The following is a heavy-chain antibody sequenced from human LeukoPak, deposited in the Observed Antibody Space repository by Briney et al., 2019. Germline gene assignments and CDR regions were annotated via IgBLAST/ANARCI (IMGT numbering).Heavy chain of an antibody. CDR1: GGSIRSYY. Sequence: SEALSLTCTVSGGSIRSYYWSWIRQPPGKGLEWIGYIYYSGSTNYNPSLKSRVTISVDTSKNQFSLKLSSVTAADTAVYYCARAEGQTFDYWGQGTLVTVSS. V-gene: IGHV4-59*01. CDR3: ARAEGQTFDY. CDR2: IYYSGST. J-gene: IGHJ4*02.